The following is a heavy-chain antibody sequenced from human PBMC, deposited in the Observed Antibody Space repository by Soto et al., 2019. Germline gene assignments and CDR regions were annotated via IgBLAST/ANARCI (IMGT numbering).Heavy chain of an antibody. CDR2: IYPNGTT. Sequence: PSETLSLTCTVSGGSISGHSWIWIRQPAGRGLEWIGHIYPNGTTSYNASLRSRVTMSLDTSKNQIFLNLTYVTAADTAVFYCVRGRSYSVYDFWGPGTLVPVSS. D-gene: IGHD5-12*01. CDR1: GGSISGHS. CDR3: VRGRSYSVYDF. V-gene: IGHV4-4*07. J-gene: IGHJ4*02.